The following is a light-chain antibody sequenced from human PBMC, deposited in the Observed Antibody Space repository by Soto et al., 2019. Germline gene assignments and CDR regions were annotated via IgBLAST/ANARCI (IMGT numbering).Light chain of an antibody. CDR3: QQRSNWPPLT. V-gene: IGKV4-1*01. CDR2: WAS. Sequence: DIVMTQSPDSLAVSLGGRATINCKSSQSVFFTSNSKNYLAWYQQKPGQPPNLLIHWASTRESGVPARFSGSGSGTDFTLTISSLEPEDFAVYYCQQRSNWPPLTFGGGTKVEIK. J-gene: IGKJ4*01. CDR1: QSVFFTSNSKNY.